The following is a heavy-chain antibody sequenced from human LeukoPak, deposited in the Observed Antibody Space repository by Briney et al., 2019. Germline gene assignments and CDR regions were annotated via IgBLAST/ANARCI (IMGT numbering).Heavy chain of an antibody. D-gene: IGHD6-6*01. CDR1: GGSFSGYY. CDR3: ARSEYSSSSSDY. J-gene: IGHJ4*02. Sequence: SETLSLTCAVYGGSFSGYYWSWIRQPPGKGLEWIGEINHSGSTNYNPSLKSRVTISVDTSKNQFSLKLSSVTAADTAVYYCARSEYSSSSSDYWGQGTLVIVSS. CDR2: INHSGST. V-gene: IGHV4-34*01.